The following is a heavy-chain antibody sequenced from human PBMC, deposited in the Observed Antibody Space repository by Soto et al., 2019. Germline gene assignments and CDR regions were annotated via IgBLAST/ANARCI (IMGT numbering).Heavy chain of an antibody. D-gene: IGHD3-10*01. CDR2: IYYSGST. V-gene: IGHV4-31*03. CDR1: GGSISSGGYD. Sequence: SETLSLTCTVSGGSISSGGYDWSWIRQHPGKGLEWIGYIYYSGSTYYNPSLKSRVTISVDTSKNQFSLKLSSVTAADTAVYYCARVGGGITMVRGSFDYWGQGTLVTVSS. CDR3: ARVGGGITMVRGSFDY. J-gene: IGHJ4*02.